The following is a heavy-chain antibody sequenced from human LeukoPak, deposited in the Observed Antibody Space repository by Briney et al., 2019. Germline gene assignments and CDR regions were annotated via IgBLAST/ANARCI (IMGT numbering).Heavy chain of an antibody. CDR3: ARDAGYSSGWYDY. D-gene: IGHD6-19*01. J-gene: IGHJ4*02. Sequence: GGSLRLSCAASGFTFSNSALSWVRQAPGKGLEWVSYISSSGSTIYYADSVKGRFTISRDNAKNSLYLQMNSLRAEDTAVYYCARDAGYSSGWYDYWGQGTLVTVSS. CDR1: GFTFSNSA. CDR2: ISSSGSTI. V-gene: IGHV3-11*04.